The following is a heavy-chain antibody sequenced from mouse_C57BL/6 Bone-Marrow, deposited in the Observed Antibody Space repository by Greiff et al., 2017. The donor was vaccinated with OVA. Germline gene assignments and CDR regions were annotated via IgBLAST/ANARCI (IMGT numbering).Heavy chain of an antibody. J-gene: IGHJ1*03. CDR3: ARVAGYFDV. CDR1: GYSFTGYY. CDR2: INPSTGGT. Sequence: VHVKQSGPELVKPGASVKISCKASGYSFTGYYMNWVKQSPEKSLEWIGEINPSTGGTTYNQKFKAKATLTVDKSSSTAYMQLKSLTSEDSAVYYCARVAGYFDVWGTGTTVTVSS. V-gene: IGHV1-42*01.